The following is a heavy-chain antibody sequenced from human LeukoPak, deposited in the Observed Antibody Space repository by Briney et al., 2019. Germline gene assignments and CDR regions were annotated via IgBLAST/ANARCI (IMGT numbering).Heavy chain of an antibody. CDR1: GLTLSSNY. V-gene: IGHV3-53*04. CDR2: IYSGGDT. CDR3: ARGVYGDYEDYYYFGLDV. Sequence: GGSLRLSCAASGLTLSSNYMNWARHAPRKGLEWISVIYSGGDTYYADSVKGRFAISRHNSENTLYLQMNSLRAEDTAMYYCARGVYGDYEDYYYFGLDVWGQGTTVSVSS. D-gene: IGHD4-17*01. J-gene: IGHJ6*02.